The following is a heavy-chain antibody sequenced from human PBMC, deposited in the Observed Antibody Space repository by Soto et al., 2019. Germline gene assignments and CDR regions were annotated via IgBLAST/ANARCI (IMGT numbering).Heavy chain of an antibody. V-gene: IGHV4-34*01. CDR2: INHSGST. CDR3: ARGRLLGTGYPGGFDP. J-gene: IGHJ5*02. Sequence: SETLSLTCAVYGGSFSGYYWSWIRQPPGKGLEWIGEINHSGSTNYNPSLKSRVTISVDTSKNQFSLKLSSVTAADTAVYYCARGRLLGTGYPGGFDPWGQGTLVTVSS. D-gene: IGHD5-18*01. CDR1: GGSFSGYY.